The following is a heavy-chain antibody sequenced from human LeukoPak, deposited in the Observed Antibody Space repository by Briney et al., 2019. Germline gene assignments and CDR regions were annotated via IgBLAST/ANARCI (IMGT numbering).Heavy chain of an antibody. CDR3: ATANRFTRDSSGYYPDS. CDR1: GYTLTELS. J-gene: IGHJ4*02. V-gene: IGHV1-24*01. Sequence: ASVKVSCKVSGYTLTELSTHWVRQAPGKGLEWMGGFDPEDGVIVYAQNFQGRVTMTEDTSTDTAYMEPSNLRSEDTAIYYCATANRFTRDSSGYYPDSWGQGTLVPVSS. D-gene: IGHD3-22*01. CDR2: FDPEDGVI.